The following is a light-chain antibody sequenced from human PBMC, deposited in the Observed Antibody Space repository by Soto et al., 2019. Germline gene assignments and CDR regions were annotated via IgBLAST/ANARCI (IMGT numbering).Light chain of an antibody. V-gene: IGLV1-40*01. J-gene: IGLJ3*02. CDR2: GNS. Sequence: QSVLTQPPSVSGAPGQRVTISCTGSSSNIGAGYDVHWYQQLPGTAPKLLIYGNSNRPSGVPDRFSGSKSGTSASLAITGLQAEDEADYYCQSYDSSPSGWVFGGGTMLTVL. CDR3: QSYDSSPSGWV. CDR1: SSNIGAGYD.